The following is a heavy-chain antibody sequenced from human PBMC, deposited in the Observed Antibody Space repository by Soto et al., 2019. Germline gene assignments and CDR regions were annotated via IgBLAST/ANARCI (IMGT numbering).Heavy chain of an antibody. J-gene: IGHJ6*03. V-gene: IGHV1-8*01. CDR3: AGGPPAAGYNYYYYMDV. CDR2: MNPNRGNT. Sequence: ASVKVSCKASGYTFTSYDINWVRQATGQGLEWMGWMNPNRGNTGYAQKFQGRVTMTRNTSISTAYMELSSLRSEDTAVYYCAGGPPAAGYNYYYYMDVWGKGTTVTVSS. D-gene: IGHD6-13*01. CDR1: GYTFTSYD.